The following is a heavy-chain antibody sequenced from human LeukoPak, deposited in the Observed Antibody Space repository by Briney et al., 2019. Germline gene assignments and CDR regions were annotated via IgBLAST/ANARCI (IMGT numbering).Heavy chain of an antibody. CDR1: GFTFSSYS. V-gene: IGHV3-48*01. CDR2: ISSSSSTI. D-gene: IGHD2-2*01. CDR3: ARVPSTNLRASDI. J-gene: IGHJ3*02. Sequence: GGSLRLSCAASGFTFSSYSMNWVRQAPGKGLEWVSYISSSSSTIYYADSVKGRFTISRDNAKNSLYLQMNSLRAEDTAVYYCARVPSTNLRASDIWGQGTMVTVSS.